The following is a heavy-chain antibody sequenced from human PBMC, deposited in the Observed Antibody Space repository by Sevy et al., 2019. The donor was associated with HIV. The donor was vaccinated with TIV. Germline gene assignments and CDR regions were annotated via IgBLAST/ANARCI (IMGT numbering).Heavy chain of an antibody. Sequence: ASVKVSCKASGYTFTGYYMHWVRQAPGQGLEWMGRINPNSGGTNYAQKFQGRVTMTRYTSISTAYMELRRLSSDDTAVYYCAREYSSSWSNWFDPWGQGTLVTVSS. CDR1: GYTFTGYY. D-gene: IGHD6-13*01. J-gene: IGHJ5*02. V-gene: IGHV1-2*06. CDR3: AREYSSSWSNWFDP. CDR2: INPNSGGT.